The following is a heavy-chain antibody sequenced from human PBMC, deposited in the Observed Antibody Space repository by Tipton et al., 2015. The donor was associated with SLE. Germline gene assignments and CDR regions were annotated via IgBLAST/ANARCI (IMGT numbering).Heavy chain of an antibody. CDR1: GGSISSGGYY. CDR3: AVITGTYGDWYFAL. Sequence: TLSLTCTVSGGSISSGGYYWSWIRQHPGKGLEWIGYIYYSGSTYYNPSLKSRVPISVDTSKNQFSLKLSSVTAADTAVYYSAVITGTYGDWYFALWGRGTLVTVSP. CDR2: IYYSGST. D-gene: IGHD1-7*01. J-gene: IGHJ2*01. V-gene: IGHV4-31*03.